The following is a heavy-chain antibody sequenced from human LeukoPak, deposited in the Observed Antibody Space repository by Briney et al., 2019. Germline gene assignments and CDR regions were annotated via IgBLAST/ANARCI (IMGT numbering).Heavy chain of an antibody. Sequence: GGSLRLSCAASGFTFSSYSMNWVRQAPGKGLEWVSSISSSSSYIYYADSVKGRFTISRDNAKNSLYLQMNSLRAEDTAVYYCASPEISSGWYEGGLDYWGQGTLVTVSS. CDR2: ISSSSSYI. CDR1: GFTFSSYS. J-gene: IGHJ4*02. V-gene: IGHV3-21*01. CDR3: ASPEISSGWYEGGLDY. D-gene: IGHD6-19*01.